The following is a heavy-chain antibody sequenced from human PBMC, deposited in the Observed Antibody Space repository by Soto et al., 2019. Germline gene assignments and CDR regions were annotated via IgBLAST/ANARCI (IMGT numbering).Heavy chain of an antibody. CDR2: IIPILNTA. D-gene: IGHD3-10*01. Sequence: QVHLVQSGAEVKKPGSSVRVSCKTSGGTFSSYSFTWVRQAPGQGLEWMGEIIPILNTANFAQEFQSRVTITADEPTSTVYMDLSSLSPDDTAVYYCARVDYDSTYGFYYYGLDVWGQGTTVTVSS. J-gene: IGHJ6*02. CDR3: ARVDYDSTYGFYYYGLDV. V-gene: IGHV1-69*01. CDR1: GGTFSSYS.